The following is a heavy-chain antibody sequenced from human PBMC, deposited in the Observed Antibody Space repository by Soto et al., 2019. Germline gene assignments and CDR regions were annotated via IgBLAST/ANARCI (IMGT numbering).Heavy chain of an antibody. J-gene: IGHJ6*02. CDR1: GGSFSGYY. CDR2: INHSGST. CDR3: ARGPPDSSNHSYYYYGMDV. D-gene: IGHD3-22*01. Sequence: KSSETLSLTCAVYGGSFSGYYCNWIRQPPGKGLEWIGEINHSGSTNYNPSLKSRVTISVDTSKNQFSLKLSSVTAADTALYYCARGPPDSSNHSYYYYGMDVWGQGTTVTVSS. V-gene: IGHV4-34*01.